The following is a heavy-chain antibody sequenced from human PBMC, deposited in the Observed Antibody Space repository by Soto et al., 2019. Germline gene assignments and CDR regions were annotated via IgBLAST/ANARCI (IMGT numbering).Heavy chain of an antibody. D-gene: IGHD1-7*01. J-gene: IGHJ3*02. CDR3: ARDLAWNFDDAFDI. V-gene: IGHV3-53*01. CDR1: GFTVSSNY. Sequence: GGSLRLSCAASGFTVSSNYMSWVRQAPGKGLEWVSVIYSGGSTYYADSVKGRFTISRDNSKNTLYLQMNSLRAEDTAVYYCARDLAWNFDDAFDIWGQGTMVTVSS. CDR2: IYSGGST.